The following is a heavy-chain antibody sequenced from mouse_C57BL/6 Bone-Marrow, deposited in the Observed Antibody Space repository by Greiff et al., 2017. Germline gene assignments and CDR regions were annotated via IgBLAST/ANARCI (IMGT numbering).Heavy chain of an antibody. Sequence: EVKLMEPGGDLVKPGGSLKLSCAASGFTFSSYGMSWVRQTPDKRLEWVATISSGGSYTYYPESVKGRFTISRDNAKNTLYLQMSSLKSEDTAMYYCARDWGVRFAYWGQGTLVTVSA. D-gene: IGHD4-1*01. CDR2: ISSGGSYT. CDR1: GFTFSSYG. CDR3: ARDWGVRFAY. V-gene: IGHV5-6*01. J-gene: IGHJ3*01.